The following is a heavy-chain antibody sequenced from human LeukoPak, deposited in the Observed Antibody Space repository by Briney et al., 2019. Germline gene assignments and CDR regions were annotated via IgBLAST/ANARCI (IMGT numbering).Heavy chain of an antibody. CDR1: GLIFSDYL. CDR3: ARNDYFRFHY. J-gene: IGHJ4*01. V-gene: IGHV3-7*01. CDR2: IKHDGSDK. Sequence: GSLRPPLGASGLIFSDYLMTCVRQAPGKGLEWVGSIKHDGSDKYYLDSAKGRFTISRDNANNSLYLQMDSLRDEDTAVYYCARNDYFRFHYWGHGTLVTVSS. D-gene: IGHD3-16*01.